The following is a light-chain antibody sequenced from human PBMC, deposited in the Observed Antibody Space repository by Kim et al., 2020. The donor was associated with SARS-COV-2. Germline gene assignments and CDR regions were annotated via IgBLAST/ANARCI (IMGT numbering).Light chain of an antibody. CDR3: GTWDSGLSAVV. Sequence: GQKVTISCSGSISNIGSNYVAWYQKVPGTAPKFLIYDNNKRPSGISDRFSGSKSGTSATLDITGLQTGDEAEYYCGTWDSGLSAVVFGGGTTVTVL. CDR1: ISNIGSNY. J-gene: IGLJ2*01. V-gene: IGLV1-51*01. CDR2: DNN.